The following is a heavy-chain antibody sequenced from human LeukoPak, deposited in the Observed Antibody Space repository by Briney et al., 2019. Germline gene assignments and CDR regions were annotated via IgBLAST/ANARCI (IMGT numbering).Heavy chain of an antibody. D-gene: IGHD6-6*01. CDR3: ARDALDSSSNDY. CDR2: IEGGAIDT. V-gene: IGHV3-74*01. CDR1: GFIFSLYW. J-gene: IGHJ4*02. Sequence: PGGSLRLSCKASGFIFSLYWMHWVRQVPGRGLVWVSRIEGGAIDTDYADFVKGRFTISRDNAKNLLYLHMNSLRAEDTAVYFCARDALDSSSNDYWGQGTLVTVSS.